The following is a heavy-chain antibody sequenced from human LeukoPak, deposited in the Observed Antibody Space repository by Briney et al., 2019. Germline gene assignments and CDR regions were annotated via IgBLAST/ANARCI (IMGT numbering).Heavy chain of an antibody. V-gene: IGHV3-11*04. CDR2: ISSGGSTI. CDR3: ARVGRGWELDY. Sequence: GGSLRLSCAASGFTFSDYYMSWIRQAPGKGLECVSYISSGGSTIYYADSVKGGFTISRDNAKNSLYLQMNSLRAEDTAVYYCARVGRGWELDYWGQGTLVTVSS. CDR1: GFTFSDYY. D-gene: IGHD6-19*01. J-gene: IGHJ4*02.